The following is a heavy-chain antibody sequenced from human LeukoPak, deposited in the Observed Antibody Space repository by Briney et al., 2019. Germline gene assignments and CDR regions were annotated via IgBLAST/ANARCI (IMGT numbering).Heavy chain of an antibody. Sequence: ASVKVSCKASGYTFTSYDINWVRQATGQGLEWMGWMNPNSGNSGYAQKFQGRVTMTRNTSISTAYMELSSLRSEDTAVYYCARDPVVDGGDAFDIWGQGTMVTVSS. J-gene: IGHJ3*02. CDR3: ARDPVVDGGDAFDI. D-gene: IGHD2-15*01. CDR1: GYTFTSYD. CDR2: MNPNSGNS. V-gene: IGHV1-8*01.